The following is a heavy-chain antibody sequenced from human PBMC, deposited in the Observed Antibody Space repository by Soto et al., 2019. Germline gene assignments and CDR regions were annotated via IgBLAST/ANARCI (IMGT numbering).Heavy chain of an antibody. CDR3: ARGGYSHLRGP. CDR2: IIPIFGTA. Sequence: GASVKVSFKASGGTFSSYAISWVRQAPGQGLEWMGGIIPIFGTANYAQKFQGRVTITADESTSTAYMELSSLRSEDTAVYYCARGGYSHLRGPWGQGTLVTVSS. J-gene: IGHJ5*02. V-gene: IGHV1-69*13. CDR1: GGTFSSYA. D-gene: IGHD5-18*01.